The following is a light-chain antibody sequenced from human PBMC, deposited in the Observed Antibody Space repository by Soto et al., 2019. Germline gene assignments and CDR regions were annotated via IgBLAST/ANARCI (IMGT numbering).Light chain of an antibody. CDR2: GAS. V-gene: IGKV3-20*01. J-gene: IGKJ1*01. CDR1: QSVNSSY. CDR3: QLYGSSTTWA. Sequence: EIVLTQSPGTLSLSPGERATLSCRASQSVNSSYVAWYQQNPGQAPRVLIYGASTRATGIPHRFSGSGSGTDFSLTISRMEHEDSAMYYCQLYGSSTTWAFGPGTKVEIK.